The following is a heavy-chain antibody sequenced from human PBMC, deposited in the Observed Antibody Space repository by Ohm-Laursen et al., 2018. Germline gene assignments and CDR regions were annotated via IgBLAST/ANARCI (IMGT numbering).Heavy chain of an antibody. CDR2: MYYSGST. J-gene: IGHJ5*02. CDR3: ARERVYCSSSSCSYWFDP. D-gene: IGHD2-2*01. V-gene: IGHV4-59*01. CDR1: DGSINSYY. Sequence: SETLSLTCTVSDGSINSYYWSWIRQPPGKGLEWIAYMYYSGSTNYNPSLKSRVTISVDTSKNQFSLNLSSVTAADTAVYYCARERVYCSSSSCSYWFDPWGQGTLVTVSS.